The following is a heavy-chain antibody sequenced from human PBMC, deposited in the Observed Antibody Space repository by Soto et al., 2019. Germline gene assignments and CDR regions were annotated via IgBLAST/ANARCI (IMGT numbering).Heavy chain of an antibody. CDR1: GGTFSSYA. CDR2: IIPIFGTA. D-gene: IGHD2-2*02. Sequence: SVKVSCKASGGTFSSYAISWVRQAPGQGLEWMGGIIPIFGTANYAQRFQGRVTITADESTSTAYMELSSLRSEDTAVYYCARDKVVVPAAIGYYYGMDVWGQGTTVTVSS. J-gene: IGHJ6*02. V-gene: IGHV1-69*13. CDR3: ARDKVVVPAAIGYYYGMDV.